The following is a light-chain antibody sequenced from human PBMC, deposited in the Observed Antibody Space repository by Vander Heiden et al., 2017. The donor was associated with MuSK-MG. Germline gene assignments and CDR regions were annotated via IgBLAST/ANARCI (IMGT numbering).Light chain of an antibody. V-gene: IGKV3-20*01. J-gene: IGKJ4*01. CDR1: QSVSSSY. CDR2: GAS. CDR3: QQYRSGVT. Sequence: EIVLTQSPGTLSLSPGERATLSCRASQSVSSSYLAWYQQKPGQAPRLLIYGASSRATGIPDRFSGSGSGTDFTLTISSLEPEDFAVYYLQQYRSGVTFGGGTKVEIK.